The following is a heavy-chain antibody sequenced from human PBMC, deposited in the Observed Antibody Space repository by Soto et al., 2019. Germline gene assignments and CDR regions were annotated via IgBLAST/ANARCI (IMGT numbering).Heavy chain of an antibody. V-gene: IGHV4-59*01. CDR2: IYYSGST. J-gene: IGHJ4*02. CDR3: ARDYGGSFDY. Sequence: PSETLSLTCTVSGSSISSYYWSWIRQPPGKGLEWIGSIYYSGSTNYNPSLKSRVTISVDTSKNQFSLKLSSVTAADTAVYYCARDYGGSFDYWGQGTLVTVSS. D-gene: IGHD2-15*01. CDR1: GSSISSYY.